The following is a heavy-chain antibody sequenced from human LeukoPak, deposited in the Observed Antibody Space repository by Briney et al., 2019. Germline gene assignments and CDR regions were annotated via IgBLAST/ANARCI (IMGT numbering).Heavy chain of an antibody. V-gene: IGHV3-48*03. D-gene: IGHD3-22*01. J-gene: IGHJ4*02. Sequence: GGSLRLSCAPSGFTLSNYEMNWVRQAPGKGLEWISYISSSGTTVFYADSVRGRSTISRDNAKNSVYLQMNSLRGDDTAVYYCARDDLIEALFDFWGQGTLVTVSS. CDR2: ISSSGTTV. CDR1: GFTLSNYE. CDR3: ARDDLIEALFDF.